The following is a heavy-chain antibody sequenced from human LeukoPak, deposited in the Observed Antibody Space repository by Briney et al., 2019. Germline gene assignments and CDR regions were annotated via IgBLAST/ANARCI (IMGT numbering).Heavy chain of an antibody. CDR2: IRQDGGEN. CDR1: GFTFSNYW. CDR3: ARDLGIDRFDC. V-gene: IGHV3-7*01. Sequence: PEGSLRLSCAASGFTFSNYWMSWVRQAPGKGLEWVANIRQDGGENYYMDPVKGRFTVSRDNAKSSLFLQMNSVTADDTAVYYCARDLGIDRFDCWGQGTLVTVSS. D-gene: IGHD1-26*01. J-gene: IGHJ4*02.